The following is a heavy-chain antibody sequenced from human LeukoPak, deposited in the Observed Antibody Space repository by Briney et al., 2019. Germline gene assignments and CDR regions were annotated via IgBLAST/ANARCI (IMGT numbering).Heavy chain of an antibody. D-gene: IGHD3-16*01. Sequence: GGSLRLSCAASAFTFSSYSMNWVRQAPGKGLEWVSAISGSGGSTYYADSVKGRFTISRDNAKNSLYLQMNSLRAEDTAVYYCARDLIIWGASLLGAFDIWGQGTMVTVSS. CDR2: ISGSGGST. CDR1: AFTFSSYS. CDR3: ARDLIIWGASLLGAFDI. V-gene: IGHV3-21*01. J-gene: IGHJ3*02.